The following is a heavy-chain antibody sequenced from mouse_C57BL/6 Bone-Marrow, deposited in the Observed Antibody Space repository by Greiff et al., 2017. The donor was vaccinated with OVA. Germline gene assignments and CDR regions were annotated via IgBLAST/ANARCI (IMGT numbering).Heavy chain of an antibody. CDR1: DSEVFPIAY. V-gene: IGHV15-2*01. CDR3: ARSITTVGDWYFDV. Sequence: QVQLQQSGSELRSPGSSVKLSCKDFDSEVFPIAYMSWVRQKPGHGFEWIGGILPSIGRTIYGEKFEDNATLDADTLSNTAYLELNSLTSEDSAIYYCARSITTVGDWYFDVWGTGTTVTVSS. D-gene: IGHD1-1*01. J-gene: IGHJ1*03. CDR2: ILPSIGRT.